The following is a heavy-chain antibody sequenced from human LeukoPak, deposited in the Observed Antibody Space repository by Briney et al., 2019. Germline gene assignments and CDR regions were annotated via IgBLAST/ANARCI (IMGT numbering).Heavy chain of an antibody. J-gene: IGHJ4*02. CDR2: ISGSGGST. CDR3: AKDLDCSSASCRPDY. V-gene: IGHV3-23*01. D-gene: IGHD2-2*01. Sequence: GGSLRLSCAAPGFTFSTYAMTWVRQAPGTGLEWVSGISGSGGSTYYADSVKGRFTISRDNSKSTLYLQMNSLRAEDTAVYYCAKDLDCSSASCRPDYWGQGTLVTVSS. CDR1: GFTFSTYA.